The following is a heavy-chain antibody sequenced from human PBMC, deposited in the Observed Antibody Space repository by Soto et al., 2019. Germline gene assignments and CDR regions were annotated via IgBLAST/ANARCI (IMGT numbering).Heavy chain of an antibody. D-gene: IGHD3-10*01. CDR2: IYHSGST. CDR1: GYSISSGYY. Sequence: SETLSLTCAVSGYSISSGYYWGWIRQPPGKGLEWIGSIYHSGSTYYNPSLKSRVTISVDTSKNQFSLKLSSVTAADTAVYYCARGALVRGVMVPYNWFDPWGQGTLVTVSS. CDR3: ARGALVRGVMVPYNWFDP. J-gene: IGHJ5*02. V-gene: IGHV4-38-2*01.